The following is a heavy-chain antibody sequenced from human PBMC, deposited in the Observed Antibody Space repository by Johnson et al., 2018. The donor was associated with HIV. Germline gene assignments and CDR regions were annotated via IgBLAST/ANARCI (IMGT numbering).Heavy chain of an antibody. V-gene: IGHV3-30*02. CDR3: ARDYYDSSGYYPLGAFDI. J-gene: IGHJ3*02. D-gene: IGHD3-22*01. CDR1: GFIFSTYG. CDR2: IRYDGNNK. Sequence: VQLVESGGGVVQPGGSLRLSCAASGFIFSTYGMHWVRQAPGKGLEWVAFIRYDGNNKYYADFVKGRFTISRDNAKNSLYLQMNSLRAEDTAVYYCARDYYDSSGYYPLGAFDIWGQGTMVTVSS.